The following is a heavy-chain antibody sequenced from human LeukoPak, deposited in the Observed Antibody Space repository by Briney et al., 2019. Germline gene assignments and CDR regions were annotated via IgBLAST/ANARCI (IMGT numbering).Heavy chain of an antibody. CDR1: GFTFSSYS. CDR3: ARGGSYGYDAFDI. Sequence: PGGSLRLSCAASGFTFSSYSMNWVRQAPGKGLEWVSSISSSSSYIYYADSVKGRFTISRDNAKNSLYLQMSSLRAEDTAVYYCARGGSYGYDAFDIWGQGTMVTVSS. D-gene: IGHD1-26*01. CDR2: ISSSSSYI. J-gene: IGHJ3*02. V-gene: IGHV3-21*01.